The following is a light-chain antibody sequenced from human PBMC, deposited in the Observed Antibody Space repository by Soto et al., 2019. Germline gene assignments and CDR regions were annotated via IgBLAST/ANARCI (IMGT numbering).Light chain of an antibody. J-gene: IGKJ1*01. V-gene: IGKV3-15*01. CDR2: GAS. Sequence: EIVMTQSPATLSVSPGERATLSCRASQSVGSNLAWYQQKPGQAPRLLIYGASPRATGIPARFSGSGSGTEFTLTISSLQSEDFAVYYCQQYNDWPRWTFDQGTKVEIK. CDR1: QSVGSN. CDR3: QQYNDWPRWT.